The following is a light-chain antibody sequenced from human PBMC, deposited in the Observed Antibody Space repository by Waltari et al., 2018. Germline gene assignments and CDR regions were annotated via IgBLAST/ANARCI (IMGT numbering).Light chain of an antibody. CDR2: WSS. CDR1: QTVLNSATNKNC. J-gene: IGKJ2*01. V-gene: IGKV4-1*01. CDR3: QQYCSIPPT. Sequence: DIVMTQFPDSLAVALGERATVNCRSSQTVLNSATNKNCVAWYQHKPGQPPKFLIYWSSNRESGVPDRFSGSGYGTDFTLTISNLQAEDVAVYYCQQYCSIPPTFGQGTKLEI.